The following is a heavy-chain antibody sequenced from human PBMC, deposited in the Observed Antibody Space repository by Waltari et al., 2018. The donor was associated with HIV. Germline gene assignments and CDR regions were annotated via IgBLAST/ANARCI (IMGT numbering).Heavy chain of an antibody. V-gene: IGHV4-61*01. J-gene: IGHJ3*01. CDR3: AREGPLFSDSNGFHYAHRAFDL. D-gene: IGHD3-22*01. CDR1: GDSVASGNFY. CDR2: MFDRRTA. Sequence: VQLHESGPGLVKTSETLSLSCTVSGDSVASGNFYWTWIRQSPGRGPEWIGNMFDRRTATYNPSLEGRLSMSMDTSKNQFFLHLTFLTTADTAIYFCAREGPLFSDSNGFHYAHRAFDLWGQGTKVTVS.